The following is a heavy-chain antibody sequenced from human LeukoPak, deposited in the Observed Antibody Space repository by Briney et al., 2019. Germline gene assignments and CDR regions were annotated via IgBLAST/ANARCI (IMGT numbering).Heavy chain of an antibody. J-gene: IGHJ4*02. V-gene: IGHV1-69*04. Sequence: GASVKVSCKASGGTFSSYAISWVRQAPGQGLEWMGRIIPILGIANYAQKFQGRVTITADKSTSTAYMELSSLRSEDTAVYYCAEDLHDYSNSPDYWGQGTLVTVSS. D-gene: IGHD4-11*01. CDR2: IIPILGIA. CDR3: AEDLHDYSNSPDY. CDR1: GGTFSSYA.